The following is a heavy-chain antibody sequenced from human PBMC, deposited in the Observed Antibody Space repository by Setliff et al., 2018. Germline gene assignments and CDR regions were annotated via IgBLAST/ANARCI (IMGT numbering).Heavy chain of an antibody. CDR3: VRTDYSDGTYSMDD. CDR1: GGSFSGYY. Sequence: SETLSLTCAVYGGSFSGYYWSWIRQPPGKELEWIGEINHSGNTNDNPSLKRLATISVDKSTNQFSLKWTSVTAADTAVYYCVRTDYSDGTYSMDDWGKGTTVTVSS. V-gene: IGHV4-34*04. J-gene: IGHJ6*03. D-gene: IGHD1-26*01. CDR2: INHSGNT.